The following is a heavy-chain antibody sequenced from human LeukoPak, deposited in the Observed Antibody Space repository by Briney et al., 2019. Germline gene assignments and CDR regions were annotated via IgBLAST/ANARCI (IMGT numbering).Heavy chain of an antibody. V-gene: IGHV3-23*01. D-gene: IGHD5-12*01. CDR1: GFAFGKYD. J-gene: IGHJ4*02. CDR3: VKAIVPTTRPFDA. CDR2: ISGGGINT. Sequence: GGSLRLSCAASGFAFGKYDMSWVRQAPGKGLEWVSLISGGGINTYYAASVKGRFTISWDTSKNTLFLQMSSLRGDDTAVYYCVKAIVPTTRPFDAWGQGTPVTVSS.